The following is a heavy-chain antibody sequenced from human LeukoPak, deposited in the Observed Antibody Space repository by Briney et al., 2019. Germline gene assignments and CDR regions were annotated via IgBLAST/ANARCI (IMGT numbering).Heavy chain of an antibody. CDR3: ARDSSGYYRIDY. CDR1: GGSVNSGSYY. D-gene: IGHD3-22*01. Sequence: SETLSLTCSVSGGSVNSGSYYWSWIRQPPGKGLEWIGYIYYNGIANYNPSLKSRVTISLDTSKNQFSLKLTSVTPADTAVYYCARDSSGYYRIDYWGQGTLVTVSS. CDR2: IYYNGIA. J-gene: IGHJ4*02. V-gene: IGHV4-61*01.